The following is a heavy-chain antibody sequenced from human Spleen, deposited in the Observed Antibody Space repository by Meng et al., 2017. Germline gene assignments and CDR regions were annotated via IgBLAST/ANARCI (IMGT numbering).Heavy chain of an antibody. Sequence: SVKVSCKALGGIFSNYVIGWVRQAPGQGLEWMGGIIPIFGTANYAQKFQGRVTITADESTSTAYMELSSLRSEDTAVYYCARDFTVVVVPAARASKYYGMDVWGQGTTVTVSS. D-gene: IGHD2-2*01. CDR2: IIPIFGTA. V-gene: IGHV1-69*13. CDR3: ARDFTVVVVPAARASKYYGMDV. J-gene: IGHJ6*02. CDR1: GGIFSNYV.